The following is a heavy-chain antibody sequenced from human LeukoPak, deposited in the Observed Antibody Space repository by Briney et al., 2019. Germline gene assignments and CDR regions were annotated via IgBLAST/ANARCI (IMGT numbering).Heavy chain of an antibody. CDR2: ISSSSSYI. D-gene: IGHD7-27*01. V-gene: IGHV3-21*01. J-gene: IGHJ6*02. CDR3: ARDLLGRYYYYGMDV. Sequence: PGGSLRPSCAASGFTFSSYSMNWVRQAPGKGLEWVSSISSSSSYIYYADSVKGRFTISRDNAKNSLYLQMNSLRAEDTAVYYCARDLLGRYYYYGMDVWGQGTTVTVSS. CDR1: GFTFSSYS.